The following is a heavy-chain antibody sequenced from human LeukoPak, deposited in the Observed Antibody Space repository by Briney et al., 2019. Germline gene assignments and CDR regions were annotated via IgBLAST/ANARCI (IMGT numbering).Heavy chain of an antibody. J-gene: IGHJ4*02. CDR1: GFTFNTNA. V-gene: IGHV3-23*01. CDR2: VTGDGGST. CDR3: ANDVDTAMVHDY. D-gene: IGHD5-18*01. Sequence: GGSLRLSCAASGFTFNTNAMNWVRQAPGKGLEWVSAVTGDGGSTYYADSVKGRFTVSRDNSKNTLYLQMYSLRAEDAAVYYCANDVDTAMVHDYWGQGTLVTVSS.